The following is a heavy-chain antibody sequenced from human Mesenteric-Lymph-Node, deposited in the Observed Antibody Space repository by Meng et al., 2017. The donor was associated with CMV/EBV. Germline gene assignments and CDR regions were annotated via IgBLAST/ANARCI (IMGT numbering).Heavy chain of an antibody. CDR3: ARSLSGDSGYYPLGFDY. CDR2: IYHSGST. J-gene: IGHJ4*02. CDR1: SISSGSYS. Sequence: SISSGSYSRGWSRQPPGKGLEWIGYIYHSGSTYYDPSLKSRVTISVDRYKNQFSLKLSSVTAADTAVYYCARSLSGDSGYYPLGFDYWGQGTLVTVSS. D-gene: IGHD3-22*01. V-gene: IGHV4-30-2*01.